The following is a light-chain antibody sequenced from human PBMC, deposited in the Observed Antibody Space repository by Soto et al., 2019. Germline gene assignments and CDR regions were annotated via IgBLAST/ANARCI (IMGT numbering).Light chain of an antibody. CDR2: DVN. CDR1: SSEVGGYNY. J-gene: IGLJ2*01. Sequence: QSALTQPASVSGSPGQAVTISCTGTSSEVGGYNYVSWYQQHPGNAPKLMIFDVNSRPSGVSDRFSGSKSGNTASLTISGLQAEDEADYYCCSYSGSSALVVFGGGTKLTVL. CDR3: CSYSGSSALVV. V-gene: IGLV2-14*03.